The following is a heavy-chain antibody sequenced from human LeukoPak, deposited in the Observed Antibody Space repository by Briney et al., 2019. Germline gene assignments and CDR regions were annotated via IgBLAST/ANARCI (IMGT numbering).Heavy chain of an antibody. D-gene: IGHD6-6*01. J-gene: IGHJ6*03. CDR2: IYSGGST. CDR3: ARRTIAARHSRPNYYYYYYMDV. Sequence: GGSLRLSCAASGFTDSSNYMSWVRQAPGKGLEWVSVIYSGGSTYYADSVKGRFTISRDNSKNTLYLQMNSLRAEDTAVYYCARRTIAARHSRPNYYYYYYMDVWGKGTTVTVSS. CDR1: GFTDSSNY. V-gene: IGHV3-66*02.